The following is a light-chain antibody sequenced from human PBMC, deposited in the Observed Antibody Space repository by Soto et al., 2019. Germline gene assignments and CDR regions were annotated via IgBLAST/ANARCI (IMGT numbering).Light chain of an antibody. CDR2: DVS. CDR1: SSDVGGYDY. V-gene: IGLV2-14*03. J-gene: IGLJ1*01. CDR3: SSYTSSSTLV. Sequence: QSALTQPASVSGSPGQSITISCTGTSSDVGGYDYVSWYQHHPGKPPKLMIYDVSNRPSGVSNHFSGSKSGNTASLTISGLQAEDEADYYCSSYTSSSTLVFGTGTKLTVL.